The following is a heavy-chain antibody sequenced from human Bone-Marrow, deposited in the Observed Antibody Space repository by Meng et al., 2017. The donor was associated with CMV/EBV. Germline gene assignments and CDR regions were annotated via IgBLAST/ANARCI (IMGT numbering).Heavy chain of an antibody. J-gene: IGHJ6*02. Sequence: SETLSLTCTVSGGSISSGDYYWTWIRQPPGKGLEWIGYIYHSGSTNYNPSLKSRVTISVDTSKNQFSLKLSSVTAADTAVYFCARDRVLPVRGDPLVMDVWGQGTTVTVSS. CDR1: GGSISSGDYY. CDR2: IYHSGST. D-gene: IGHD4-17*01. CDR3: ARDRVLPVRGDPLVMDV. V-gene: IGHV4-30-4*08.